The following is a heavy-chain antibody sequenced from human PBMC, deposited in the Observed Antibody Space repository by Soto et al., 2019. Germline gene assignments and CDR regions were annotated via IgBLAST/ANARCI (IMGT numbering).Heavy chain of an antibody. CDR2: ISGSGGST. CDR1: GFTFSSYA. J-gene: IGHJ4*02. D-gene: IGHD6-19*01. CDR3: AKDPWLVNPAQRFDY. Sequence: PGGSLRLSCAASGFTFSSYAMSWVRQAPGKGLEWVSAISGSGGSTYYADSVKGRFTISRDDSKNTLYLQMNSLRAEDTAVYYCAKDPWLVNPAQRFDYWGQGTLVTVSS. V-gene: IGHV3-23*01.